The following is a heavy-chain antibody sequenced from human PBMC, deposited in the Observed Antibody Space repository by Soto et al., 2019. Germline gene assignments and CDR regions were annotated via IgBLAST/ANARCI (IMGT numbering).Heavy chain of an antibody. CDR1: GCSISSYF. V-gene: IGHV4-59*08. J-gene: IGHJ6*02. Sequence: SETLSLTCTFSGCSISSYFWSWIRQPPGKGLEWIGYIYYTGSTNYNPSLKSRVTISVDTSKNQFSLKLSSVTAADTAVYYCARRLGSGWSGYYYYGMDVWGQGTTVTVSS. CDR3: ARRLGSGWSGYYYYGMDV. CDR2: IYYTGST. D-gene: IGHD6-19*01.